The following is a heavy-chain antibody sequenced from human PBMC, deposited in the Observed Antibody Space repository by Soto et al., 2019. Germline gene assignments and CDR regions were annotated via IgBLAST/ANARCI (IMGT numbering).Heavy chain of an antibody. CDR1: GDTFSSYA. D-gene: IGHD2-21*01. Sequence: QVQLVQSGAELKKTGSSVKVSCRASGDTFSSYAVNWVRQAPGRGLEWMGRIITVLGTTDYAQKFKGRVTVTAEKTTNTVYMVLSSVRSEDTAVYYCARRRYCGYDCYHKHYYGMDVWGQGTTVTV. V-gene: IGHV1-69*08. CDR3: ARRRYCGYDCYHKHYYGMDV. J-gene: IGHJ6*02. CDR2: IITVLGTT.